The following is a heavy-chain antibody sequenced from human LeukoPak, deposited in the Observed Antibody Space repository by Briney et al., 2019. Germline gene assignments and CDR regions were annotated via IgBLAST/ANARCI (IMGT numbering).Heavy chain of an antibody. Sequence: GGSLRLSCAASGFTLSSNYMSWVRQAPGEGLEGVSGIYSGGSTYYADSVKGRFTISRDNSKNTLYLQMNSLRAEDTAVYYCARFTSSSYSYYYYGMDVWGQGNTVNVSS. J-gene: IGHJ6*02. V-gene: IGHV3-66*01. CDR3: ARFTSSSYSYYYYGMDV. D-gene: IGHD6-13*01. CDR2: IYSGGST. CDR1: GFTLSSNY.